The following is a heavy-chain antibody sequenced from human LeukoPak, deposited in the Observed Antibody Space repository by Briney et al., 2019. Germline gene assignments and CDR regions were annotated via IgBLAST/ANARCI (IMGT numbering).Heavy chain of an antibody. Sequence: SETLSLTCSVSHYSISSDCFWGWIRQPPGKGLEWIGSLHHSGSTYYNPSLKSRVTISVDTSKNQFSLKVSSVTAADTAVYYCARERFLGYCSGGSCYSGRVSYYYMDVWGKGTTVTVSS. D-gene: IGHD2-15*01. CDR2: LHHSGST. CDR1: HYSISSDCF. J-gene: IGHJ6*03. CDR3: ARERFLGYCSGGSCYSGRVSYYYMDV. V-gene: IGHV4-38-2*02.